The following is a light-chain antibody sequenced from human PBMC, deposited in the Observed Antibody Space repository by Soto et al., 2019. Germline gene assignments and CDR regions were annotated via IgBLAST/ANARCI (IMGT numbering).Light chain of an antibody. V-gene: IGKV1-33*01. J-gene: IGKJ4*01. CDR3: QHYDSLPPT. CDR1: QDIKNF. CDR2: DAF. Sequence: DIQMTQSPSSLSASVGDSVTMTCQASQDIKNFLNWYQQKPGKAPKLLIYDAFKLDTGVPSRFSGSGSGTDFTFTISSLQPEDIATYFCQHYDSLPPTFGGGTKVEI.